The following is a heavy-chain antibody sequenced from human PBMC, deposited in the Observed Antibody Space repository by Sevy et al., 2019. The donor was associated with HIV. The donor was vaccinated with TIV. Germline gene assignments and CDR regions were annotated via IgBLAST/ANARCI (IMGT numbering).Heavy chain of an antibody. V-gene: IGHV3-23*01. Sequence: GGSLRLSCAASGFTFSSYAMIWVRQAPGKGLEWVSTFSFGCGKINYADSVKGRFTISRDNSKNTLYLQMHSLRAEDTAVYYCAREGCSKPHDYWGQGTLVTVSS. CDR1: GFTFSSYA. CDR3: AREGCSKPHDY. J-gene: IGHJ4*02. CDR2: FSFGCGKI. D-gene: IGHD3-10*02.